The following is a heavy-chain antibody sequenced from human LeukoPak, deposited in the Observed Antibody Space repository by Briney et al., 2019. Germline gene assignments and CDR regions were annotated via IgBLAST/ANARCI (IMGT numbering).Heavy chain of an antibody. CDR2: ISGSGGST. J-gene: IGHJ4*02. CDR1: GFTFSSYA. CDR3: AKGKGMVRGVIIDY. V-gene: IGHV3-23*01. D-gene: IGHD3-10*01. Sequence: PGGSLRLSCATSGFTFSSYAMSWVRQAPGKGLEWVSAISGSGGSTYYADSVKGRFTIPRDNSKNTLYLQMNSLRAEDTAVYYCAKGKGMVRGVIIDYWGQGTLVTVSS.